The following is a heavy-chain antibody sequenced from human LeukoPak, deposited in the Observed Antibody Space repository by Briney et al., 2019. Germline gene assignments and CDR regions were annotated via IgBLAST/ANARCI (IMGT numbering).Heavy chain of an antibody. CDR1: GGSISSSY. V-gene: IGHV4-59*01. Sequence: SETLSLTCTVSGGSISSSYWSWIRQPPGKGLEWIGYIYYSGSTNYNPSLKSRVTISVDTSKNQFSLKLSSVTAADTAVYYCARVRIVGAISLDYWGQGTLVTVSS. CDR2: IYYSGST. CDR3: ARVRIVGAISLDY. J-gene: IGHJ4*02. D-gene: IGHD1-26*01.